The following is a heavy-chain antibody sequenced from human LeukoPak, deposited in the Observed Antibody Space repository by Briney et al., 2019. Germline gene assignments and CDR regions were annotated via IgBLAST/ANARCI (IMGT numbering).Heavy chain of an antibody. CDR1: GFTFTSYW. Sequence: GGSLRLSCAASGFTFTSYWMGWVRQAPGKGLERVASIKQDGSEKYYVDSAKGRFTISRDNAENSLYLQMNSLRADDTAFYYCARPLLYYYGSETYFWFDPWGQGTLVTVSS. D-gene: IGHD3-10*01. J-gene: IGHJ5*02. CDR3: ARPLLYYYGSETYFWFDP. V-gene: IGHV3-7*01. CDR2: IKQDGSEK.